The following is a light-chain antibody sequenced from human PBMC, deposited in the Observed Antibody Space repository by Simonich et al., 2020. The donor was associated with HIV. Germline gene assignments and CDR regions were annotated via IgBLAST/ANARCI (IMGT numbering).Light chain of an antibody. CDR3: QQYNNWPLT. CDR1: QSVSSN. V-gene: IGKV3-15*01. Sequence: EIVMTQSPATLSVSPGERATLSCRARQSVSSNLTWYEQKPGQAPRLLIYGASTRATGIPARFSGSGSGTEFTLTISSLQSEDFAVYHCQQYNNWPLTFGGGTKVEIK. CDR2: GAS. J-gene: IGKJ4*01.